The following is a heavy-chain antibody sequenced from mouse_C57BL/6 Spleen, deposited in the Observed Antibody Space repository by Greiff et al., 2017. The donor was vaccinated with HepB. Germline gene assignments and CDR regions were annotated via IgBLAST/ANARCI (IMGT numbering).Heavy chain of an antibody. CDR3: GKGSSYVGGH. Sequence: QVQLQQSGAELVRPGASVKLSCKASGYTFTDYYINWVKQRPGQGLEWIARIYPGSGNTYYNEKFKGKATLTAEKSSSTAYMQLSSLTSEDSAVHFLGKGSSYVGGHWGQGTTLTVSS. CDR1: GYTFTDYY. CDR2: IYPGSGNT. J-gene: IGHJ2*01. V-gene: IGHV1-76*01. D-gene: IGHD3-2*02.